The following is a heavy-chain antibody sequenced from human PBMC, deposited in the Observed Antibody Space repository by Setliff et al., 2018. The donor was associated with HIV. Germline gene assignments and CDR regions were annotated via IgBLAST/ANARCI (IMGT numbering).Heavy chain of an antibody. CDR1: GFTFSNYD. CDR2: IGTAGDT. D-gene: IGHD3-3*01. J-gene: IGHJ4*02. V-gene: IGHV3-13*01. CDR3: ARSIVPVASGYYYFEY. Sequence: GGSLRLSCAASGFTFSNYDMHWVRQATGKGLEWVSVIGTAGDTSYPGSVKGRFTISRDNAKNSLHLQMNSLRAEDTAVYYCARSIVPVASGYYYFEYWGQGTLVTVSS.